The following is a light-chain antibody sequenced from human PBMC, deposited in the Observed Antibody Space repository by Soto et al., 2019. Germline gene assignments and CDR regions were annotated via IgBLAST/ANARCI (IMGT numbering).Light chain of an antibody. CDR2: GAS. V-gene: IGKV3-20*01. Sequence: IVLTQSPRTLPLSQGERATISCRASQSVGSNYLAWYQQKPGQAPRPLIYGASSRATGIPDRFSGSGAGTDFTLTISRLEPEDFAVYYCQQYGSSPWTFGQGTKV. J-gene: IGKJ1*01. CDR1: QSVGSNY. CDR3: QQYGSSPWT.